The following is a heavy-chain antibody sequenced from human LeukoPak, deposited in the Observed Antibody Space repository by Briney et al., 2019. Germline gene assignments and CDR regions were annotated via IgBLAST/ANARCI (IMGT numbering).Heavy chain of an antibody. CDR3: ARDIGLRKAASPGWFGP. CDR1: GCTFSSYW. D-gene: IGHD6-25*01. Sequence: GGSLRLSCAASGCTFSSYWMSWVRQAPGKGLEWVASIKQDGSEKYCVDSVKGRFTISRDNANNSLYLQMNSLRADDTAVYYCARDIGLRKAASPGWFGPWRRGGLVTVSS. J-gene: IGHJ5*02. V-gene: IGHV3-7*01. CDR2: IKQDGSEK.